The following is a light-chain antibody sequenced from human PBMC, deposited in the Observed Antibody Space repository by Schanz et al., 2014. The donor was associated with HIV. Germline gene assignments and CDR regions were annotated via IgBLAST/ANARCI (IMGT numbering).Light chain of an antibody. J-gene: IGLJ2*01. CDR2: EVS. CDR3: CSYGGSSTPVV. V-gene: IGLV2-23*02. Sequence: QSALTQPASVSGSPGQSITISCTGTSSDVGGYNYVSWYQQHPGKAPKLMIYEVSKRPSGVPDRFSGSKSGNTASLTISGLQAEDEADYYCCSYGGSSTPVVLGGGTKLTVL. CDR1: SSDVGGYNY.